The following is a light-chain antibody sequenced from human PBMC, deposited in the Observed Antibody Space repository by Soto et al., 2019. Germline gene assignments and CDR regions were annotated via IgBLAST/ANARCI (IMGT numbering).Light chain of an antibody. Sequence: EIVLTQSQGTLSLSPGERATLSCRASQSVSNNYLAWYQRKPGQAPRLLIYGASSRATDIPTRFSGSGSGTDFTLTITRLEPEDFAVYYCQPYGSSPPTFGQGTKVEIK. CDR1: QSVSNNY. J-gene: IGKJ1*01. CDR3: QPYGSSPPT. V-gene: IGKV3-20*01. CDR2: GAS.